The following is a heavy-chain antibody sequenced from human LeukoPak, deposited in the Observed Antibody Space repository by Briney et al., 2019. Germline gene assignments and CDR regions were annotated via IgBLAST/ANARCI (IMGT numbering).Heavy chain of an antibody. J-gene: IGHJ4*02. D-gene: IGHD2-2*01. Sequence: GESLKISCKGSGYSFTSYGISWVRQAPGQGLEWMGWISAYNGNTNYAQKLQGRVTMTTDTSTSTAYMELRSLRSDDTAVYYCARDLVVVPAADLDYWGQGTLVTVSS. CDR2: ISAYNGNT. CDR3: ARDLVVVPAADLDY. V-gene: IGHV1-18*01. CDR1: GYSFTSYG.